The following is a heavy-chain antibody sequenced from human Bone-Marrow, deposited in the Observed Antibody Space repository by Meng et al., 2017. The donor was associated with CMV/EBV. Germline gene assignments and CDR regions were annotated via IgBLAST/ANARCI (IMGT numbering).Heavy chain of an antibody. J-gene: IGHJ5*02. CDR2: INHSGST. D-gene: IGHD3-10*01. V-gene: IGHV4-34*01. CDR1: GGSFSGYH. CDR3: ARGSVRYYGSGSYSNWFDP. Sequence: SETLSLTCAVYGGSFSGYHWSWIRQPPGKGLEWIGEINHSGSTNYNPSLKSRVTISVDTSKNQFSLKLSSVTAADTAVYYCARGSVRYYGSGSYSNWFDPWGQGTLVTVSS.